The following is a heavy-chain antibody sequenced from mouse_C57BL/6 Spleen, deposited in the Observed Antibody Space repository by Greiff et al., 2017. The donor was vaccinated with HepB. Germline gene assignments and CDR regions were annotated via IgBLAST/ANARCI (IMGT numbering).Heavy chain of an antibody. CDR3: ASYGSSFYYYAMDY. Sequence: EVQGVESGAELVKPGASVKLSCTASGFNIKDYYMHWVKQRTEQGLEWIGRIDPEDGETKYAPKFQGKATITADTSSNTAYLQLSSLTSEDTAVYYCASYGSSFYYYAMDYWGQGTSVTVSS. CDR2: IDPEDGET. J-gene: IGHJ4*01. CDR1: GFNIKDYY. D-gene: IGHD1-1*01. V-gene: IGHV14-2*01.